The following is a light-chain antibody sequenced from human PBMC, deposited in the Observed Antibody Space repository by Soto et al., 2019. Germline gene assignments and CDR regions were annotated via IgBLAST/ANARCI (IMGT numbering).Light chain of an antibody. J-gene: IGKJ1*01. Sequence: DIVMTQTPLSLSVTPGQPASISCKSSQTLLHSDGKTYLFWYLQKPGQPPQLLIHELSNRFSGGXDXXSGSGSGTDFTLKISRVEAEDVGVYYCMQGIQLPWTFGQGTKVEIK. CDR2: ELS. CDR3: MQGIQLPWT. CDR1: QTLLHSDGKTY. V-gene: IGKV2D-29*01.